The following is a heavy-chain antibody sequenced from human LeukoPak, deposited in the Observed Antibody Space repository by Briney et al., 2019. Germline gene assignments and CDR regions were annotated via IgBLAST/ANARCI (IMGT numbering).Heavy chain of an antibody. D-gene: IGHD3-22*01. J-gene: IGHJ6*03. CDR3: ARSTMIVVVSYMDV. CDR2: IIAYNGNK. CDR1: GYTFTSYG. Sequence: ASVKVSCKASGYTFTSYGISWVRQPPGQGLEWMGWIIAYNGNKNYAQKLQGRATMTTDTSTSTAYMELRSLKSDDTAVDYCARSTMIVVVSYMDVWGKGTTVTVSS. V-gene: IGHV1-18*01.